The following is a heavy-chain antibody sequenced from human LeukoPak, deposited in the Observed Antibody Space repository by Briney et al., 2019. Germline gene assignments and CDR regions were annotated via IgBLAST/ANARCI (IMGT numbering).Heavy chain of an antibody. CDR2: IGTAGDT. D-gene: IGHD3-22*01. CDR1: GFTFSSYD. CDR3: ARGAYYDSSGYIFDY. J-gene: IGHJ4*02. V-gene: IGHV3-13*01. Sequence: GGSLRLSCAASGFTFSSYDMHWVRQATGKGLEWVSAIGTAGDTYYPGSVKGRFTISRENAKNSLYLQMNSLRAGDTAVYYCARGAYYDSSGYIFDYWGQGTLVTVSS.